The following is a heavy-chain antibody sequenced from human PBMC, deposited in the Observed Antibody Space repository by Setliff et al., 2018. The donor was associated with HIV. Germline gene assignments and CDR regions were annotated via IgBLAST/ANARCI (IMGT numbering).Heavy chain of an antibody. CDR3: ARGASGEYYFDY. CDR1: GFTVSGNL. D-gene: IGHD3-10*01. J-gene: IGHJ4*02. V-gene: IGHV3-53*05. CDR2: VHREGDT. Sequence: PGGSLRLSCAASGFTVSGNLMAWVRLAPGQGLEWVSGVHREGDTHYADSVRGRFTVSRDSSKNTVYLQMTSRRPEDTAVYYCARGASGEYYFDYWGQGTPVTVSS.